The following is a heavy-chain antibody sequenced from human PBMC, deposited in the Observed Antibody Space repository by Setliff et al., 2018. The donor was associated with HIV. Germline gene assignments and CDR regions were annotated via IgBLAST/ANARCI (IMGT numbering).Heavy chain of an antibody. J-gene: IGHJ4*02. CDR2: IHTSGSS. CDR3: ARDLLGSSSLVDY. V-gene: IGHV4-61*09. D-gene: IGHD6-6*01. Sequence: SSETLSLTCTVSGGSISSGSYYWSWIRQPAGKGLEWIGHIHTSGSSSYNPSLKSRVIISLDTSKNQISLKLNSVTAADTAVYYCARDLLGSSSLVDYWGQGTLVTVSS. CDR1: GGSISSGSYY.